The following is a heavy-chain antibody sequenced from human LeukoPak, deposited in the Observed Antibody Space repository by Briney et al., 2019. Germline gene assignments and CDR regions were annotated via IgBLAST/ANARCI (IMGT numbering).Heavy chain of an antibody. V-gene: IGHV3-21*01. Sequence: GGSLRLSCAASGFTFSSYSMNWVRQAPGKGLEWVSSISSSSSYIYYADSMKGRFTISRDNAKNSLYLQMNSLRAEDTAVYYCARDPSPCGGDCYYYYYMDVWGKGTTVTVSS. CDR3: ARDPSPCGGDCYYYYYMDV. CDR1: GFTFSSYS. CDR2: ISSSSSYI. J-gene: IGHJ6*03. D-gene: IGHD2-21*01.